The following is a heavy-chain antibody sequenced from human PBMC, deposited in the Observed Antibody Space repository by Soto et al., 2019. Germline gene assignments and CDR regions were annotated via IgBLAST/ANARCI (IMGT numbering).Heavy chain of an antibody. V-gene: IGHV4-31*03. J-gene: IGHJ6*02. CDR1: GGSISSGGYY. CDR3: ARVSWSRKYYYYYGMDV. Sequence: SETLSLTCTVSGGSISSGGYYWSWIRQHPGKGLEWIGYIYYSGSTYYNPSLKSRVTISVDTSKNQFSLKLSSVTAADTVVYYCARVSWSRKYYYYYGMDVWGQGTTVTVSS. CDR2: IYYSGST.